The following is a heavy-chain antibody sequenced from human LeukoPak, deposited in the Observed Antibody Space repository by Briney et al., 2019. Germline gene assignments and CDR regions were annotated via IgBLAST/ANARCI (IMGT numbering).Heavy chain of an antibody. Sequence: SGPTLVNPTQTLTLTCTFSGFSLSTSGVGVGWIRQPPGKALEWLALVYWNDDKRYSPSLKSRLTITKDTSKNQVVLTMTNMDPVDTATYYCAHSGGFEWELPPHYYFDYWGQGTLVTVSS. J-gene: IGHJ4*02. D-gene: IGHD1-26*01. CDR1: GFSLSTSGVG. CDR2: VYWNDDK. V-gene: IGHV2-5*01. CDR3: AHSGGFEWELPPHYYFDY.